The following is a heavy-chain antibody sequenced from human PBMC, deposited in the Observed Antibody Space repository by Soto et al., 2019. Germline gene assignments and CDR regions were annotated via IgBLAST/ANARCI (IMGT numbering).Heavy chain of an antibody. J-gene: IGHJ4*02. D-gene: IGHD5-18*01. Sequence: HVQLQESGPGLVKPSEPLSLTCSVSAVSISRYYWGWVRQSPGEGLEWIAHISYTVDASYNPSLKSRVTISLDTSKNQIALSLMSVTAADTAVYYCVGSLMSRAMESFDYWGQGTLVTVTS. CDR3: VGSLMSRAMESFDY. V-gene: IGHV4-59*01. CDR1: AVSISRYY. CDR2: ISYTVDA.